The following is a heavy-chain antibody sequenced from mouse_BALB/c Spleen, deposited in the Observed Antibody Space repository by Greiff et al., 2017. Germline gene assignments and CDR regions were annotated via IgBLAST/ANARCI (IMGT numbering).Heavy chain of an antibody. CDR1: GFTFSSYT. CDR2: ISNGGGST. CDR3: ARPSMITTTWFAY. V-gene: IGHV5-12-2*01. Sequence: EVKLMESGGGLVQPGGSLKLSCAASGFTFSSYTMSWVRQTPEKRLEWVAYISNGGGSTYYPDTVKGRFTISRDNAKNTLYLQMSSLKSEDTAMYYCARPSMITTTWFAYWGQGTLVTVSA. J-gene: IGHJ3*01. D-gene: IGHD2-4*01.